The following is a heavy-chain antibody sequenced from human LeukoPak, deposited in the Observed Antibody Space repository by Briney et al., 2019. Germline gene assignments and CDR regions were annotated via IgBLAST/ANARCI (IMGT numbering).Heavy chain of an antibody. J-gene: IGHJ4*02. D-gene: IGHD6-19*01. CDR1: GFTFSTDA. V-gene: IGHV3-23*01. CDR2: ISGSGDRT. Sequence: GGSLRLSCAASGFTFSTDAMTCVRRAPGKGLQWVSAISGSGDRTYYEDSVKGRFTISRDNSKNMMYLQMNSLRAEDTAVYYCARDDSGWSKNYWGRGTQVTVSS. CDR3: ARDDSGWSKNY.